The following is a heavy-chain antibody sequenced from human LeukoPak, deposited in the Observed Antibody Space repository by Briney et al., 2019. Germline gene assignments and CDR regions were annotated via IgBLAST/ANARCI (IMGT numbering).Heavy chain of an antibody. CDR3: AIPAGDFDY. CDR2: IYYSGST. CDR1: GGSISGSSYY. J-gene: IGHJ4*02. V-gene: IGHV4-39*01. Sequence: SETLSLTCTVSGGSISGSSYYWGWIRQPPGKGLEWIGSIYYSGSTYYNPSLKSRVTISVDTSKNQFSLKLSSVTAADTAVYYCAIPAGDFDYWGQGTLVTVSS. D-gene: IGHD7-27*01.